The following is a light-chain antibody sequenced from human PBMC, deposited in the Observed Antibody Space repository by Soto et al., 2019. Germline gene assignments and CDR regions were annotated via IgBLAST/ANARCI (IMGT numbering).Light chain of an antibody. CDR3: SSYTSSSTL. V-gene: IGLV2-14*01. J-gene: IGLJ1*01. CDR1: RSDVGGYNY. CDR2: DVS. Sequence: QSALTQPASVSGSPGQSITISCTGTRSDVGGYNYVSWYQQHPGKAPKLMIYDVSNRPSGVSNRFSGSKSGNTASLTISGLQAEDEADYYCSSYTSSSTLFGTGTKLTVL.